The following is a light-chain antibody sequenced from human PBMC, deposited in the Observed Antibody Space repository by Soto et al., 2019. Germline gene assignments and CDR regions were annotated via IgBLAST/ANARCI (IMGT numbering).Light chain of an antibody. V-gene: IGKV3-20*01. J-gene: IGKJ1*01. CDR2: AAS. Sequence: EIVLTQSPGTLSLSPGERATLSCRASQSFSSSYLAWYQQKPGQPPRLLIYAASSRAAGIPDRFSGSVSGTDFTLTISRLEPEDFAVYYCQLYVDSPWGFGQGTKVEIK. CDR1: QSFSSSY. CDR3: QLYVDSPWG.